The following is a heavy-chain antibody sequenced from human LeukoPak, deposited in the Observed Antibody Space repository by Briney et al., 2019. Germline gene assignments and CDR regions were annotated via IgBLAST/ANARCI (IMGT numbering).Heavy chain of an antibody. V-gene: IGHV5-51*01. CDR2: INPEDSDT. D-gene: IGHD3-22*01. CDR3: ARQWLFDY. CDR1: GYGFSTYW. J-gene: IGHJ4*02. Sequence: GESLQISCKASGYGFSTYWIAWVRQMPGKGLEWMGIINPEDSDTRYSPSFEGQVTISADKSISTAYLQWNSLKASDTAIYYCARQWLFDYWGQGTLVTVSS.